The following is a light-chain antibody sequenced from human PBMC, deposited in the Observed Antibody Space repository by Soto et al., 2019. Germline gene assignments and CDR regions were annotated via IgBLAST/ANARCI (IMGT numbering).Light chain of an antibody. CDR1: QSVSSY. J-gene: IGKJ2*01. CDR2: DAS. Sequence: EIVLTQSPATLSLSPGERATLSCRASQSVSSYLAWYQQQPGQAPRLLIYDASNRATGIPARFSGSGSGTDFTLTISSLEPEDFVVYYCQQRSNWPPYTFGQGTKLEIK. V-gene: IGKV3-11*01. CDR3: QQRSNWPPYT.